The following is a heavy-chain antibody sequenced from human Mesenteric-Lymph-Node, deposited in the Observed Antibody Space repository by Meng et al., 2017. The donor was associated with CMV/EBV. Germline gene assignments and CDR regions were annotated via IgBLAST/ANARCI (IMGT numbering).Heavy chain of an antibody. CDR3: VGSTSIGLDY. CDR1: GGSISSSSHY. D-gene: IGHD1-1*01. Sequence: SETLSLTCTVSGGSISSSSHYWGWIRQPPGKGLEWIGSIYYSGSTYYNPSLKSRVTISVDTSKNQFSLRLSSVTPADTAVYYCVGSTSIGLDYWGLGTLVTVSS. J-gene: IGHJ4*02. CDR2: IYYSGST. V-gene: IGHV4-39*07.